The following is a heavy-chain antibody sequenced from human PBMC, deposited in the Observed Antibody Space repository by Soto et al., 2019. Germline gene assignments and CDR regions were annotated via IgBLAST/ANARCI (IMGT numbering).Heavy chain of an antibody. Sequence: SETLSLTCTVSGGSISSSSYYWGWIRQPPGKGLEWIGSIYYSGSTYYNPSLKSRVTISVDTSKNQFSLKLSSVTAADTAVYYCARHETGSRDLPYYYYYYGMDVWGQGTTVTVYS. CDR3: ARHETGSRDLPYYYYYYGMDV. CDR1: GGSISSSSYY. J-gene: IGHJ6*02. V-gene: IGHV4-39*01. D-gene: IGHD6-13*01. CDR2: IYYSGST.